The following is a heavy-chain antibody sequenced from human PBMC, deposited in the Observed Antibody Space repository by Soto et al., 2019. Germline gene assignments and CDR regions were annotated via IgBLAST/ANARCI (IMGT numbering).Heavy chain of an antibody. D-gene: IGHD6-13*01. Sequence: GGALRLSCAASGFTFSSCGMHWVRQAAGKGLEWVAVISYDGSNKYYADSVKGRFTISRDNSKNTLYLQINSLRAEDTAVYYCAKDLWAAAGFHYWGQGTLVTVSS. CDR2: ISYDGSNK. V-gene: IGHV3-30*18. CDR1: GFTFSSCG. CDR3: AKDLWAAAGFHY. J-gene: IGHJ4*02.